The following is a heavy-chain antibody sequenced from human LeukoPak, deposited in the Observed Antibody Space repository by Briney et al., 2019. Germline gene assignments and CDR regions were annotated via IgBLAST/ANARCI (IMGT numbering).Heavy chain of an antibody. D-gene: IGHD4-17*01. CDR2: MNPNSGNT. V-gene: IGHV1-8*01. CDR3: ARDRRDYGRGFFVY. Sequence: ASVKVSCKASGYTFTSYDINWVRQATGQGLEWMGWMNPNSGNTGYAQKFQGRVTMTRNTSISTAYMELSSLRSGDTAVCYCARDRRDYGRGFFVYWGQGTLVTVSS. CDR1: GYTFTSYD. J-gene: IGHJ4*02.